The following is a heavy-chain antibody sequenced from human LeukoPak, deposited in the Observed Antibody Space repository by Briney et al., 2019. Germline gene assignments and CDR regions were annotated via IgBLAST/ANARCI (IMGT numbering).Heavy chain of an antibody. Sequence: SGPTLVKXTQTLTLTCTFSGFSLSTSGVGVAWIRQPPGKALEWLALIYWDDDKRYSPSLKSRLSITKDTSKNQVVLTMTNVDPVDTATYFCALTKYTSTTPGWFDPWGQGTLVTVSS. CDR3: ALTKYTSTTPGWFDP. CDR1: GFSLSTSGVG. D-gene: IGHD6-19*01. CDR2: IYWDDDK. V-gene: IGHV2-5*02. J-gene: IGHJ5*02.